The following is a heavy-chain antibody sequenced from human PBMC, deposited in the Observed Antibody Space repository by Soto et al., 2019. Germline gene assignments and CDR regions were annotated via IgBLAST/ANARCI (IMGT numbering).Heavy chain of an antibody. Sequence: EVQLVESGGGLVQPGGSLRLSCAASGFTFFAYWIHWVRQVPGKGLVWVSRINSDGSHTSYADSVRGRFTISRDNSKNTVYLQMNSLTAEDTAVYYCAKEGDYGDYDGENWFDSWGQGSLVTVSS. CDR2: INSDGSHT. CDR1: GFTFFAYW. D-gene: IGHD4-17*01. CDR3: AKEGDYGDYDGENWFDS. V-gene: IGHV3-74*01. J-gene: IGHJ5*01.